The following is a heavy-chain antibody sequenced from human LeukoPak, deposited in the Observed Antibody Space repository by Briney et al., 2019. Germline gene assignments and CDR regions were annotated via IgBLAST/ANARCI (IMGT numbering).Heavy chain of an antibody. D-gene: IGHD3-10*01. CDR1: GGTFSSYA. V-gene: IGHV1-69*13. CDR2: IIPIFGTA. CDR3: ARKASGYSGYFDY. Sequence: SVKVSCKASGGTFSSYAISWVRQAPGQGLEWMGGIIPIFGTANYAQKFQGRVTITANESTSTAYMELSSLRSEDTAVYYCARKASGYSGYFDYWGQGTLVTVSS. J-gene: IGHJ4*02.